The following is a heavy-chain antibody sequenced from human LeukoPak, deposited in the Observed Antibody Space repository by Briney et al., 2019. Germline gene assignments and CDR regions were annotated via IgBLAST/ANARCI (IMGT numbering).Heavy chain of an antibody. CDR1: GGSFGGYY. CDR3: ARGGEYSGSYFGFDY. D-gene: IGHD1-26*01. V-gene: IGHV4-34*01. CDR2: INHSGST. J-gene: IGHJ4*02. Sequence: PSEILSLTCAVYGGSFGGYYWSWIRQPPGKGLEWIGEINHSGSTNYNPSLKSRVTISVDTSKNQFSLKLSSVTAADTAVYYCARGGEYSGSYFGFDYWGQGTLVTVSS.